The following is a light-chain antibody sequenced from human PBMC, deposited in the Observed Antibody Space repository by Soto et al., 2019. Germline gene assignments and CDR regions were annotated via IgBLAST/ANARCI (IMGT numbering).Light chain of an antibody. CDR1: QSVSSI. CDR2: DAS. Sequence: EIVMTQSPATLSVSPGDRATLSWRASQSVSSILAWYQQIPGQAPRLLIYDASTRATGIPARFGGSGSGTEFTLTISSLQTEDFAVSYCQQYNNSPPLTFGGGTKVELE. CDR3: QQYNNSPPLT. V-gene: IGKV3-15*01. J-gene: IGKJ4*01.